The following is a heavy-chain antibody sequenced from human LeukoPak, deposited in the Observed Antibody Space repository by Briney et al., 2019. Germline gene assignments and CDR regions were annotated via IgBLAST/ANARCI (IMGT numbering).Heavy chain of an antibody. J-gene: IGHJ5*02. CDR2: ISSSSSYI. Sequence: GGSLRLSCAASGVTFSSYSMNWVRQAPGKGLEWVSSISSSSSYIYYADSVKGRFTISRDNAKNSLYLQMNSLRAEDTAVYYCARDSRGGSTGENWFDPWGQGTLVTVSS. CDR1: GVTFSSYS. CDR3: ARDSRGGSTGENWFDP. D-gene: IGHD3-16*01. V-gene: IGHV3-21*01.